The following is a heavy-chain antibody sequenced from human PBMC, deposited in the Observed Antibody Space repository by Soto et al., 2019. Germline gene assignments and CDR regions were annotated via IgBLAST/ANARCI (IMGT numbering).Heavy chain of an antibody. V-gene: IGHV4-39*07. D-gene: IGHD6-19*01. CDR3: ARGTVAGIRGRFDP. J-gene: IGHJ5*02. Sequence: SETLSLTCTVSGGSVSSSGYYWGWIRQPPGKGLEWIGEINHSGSTNYNPSLKSRVTISVDTSKNQFSLKLSSVTAADTAVYYCARGTVAGIRGRFDPWGQGTLVTVSS. CDR1: GGSVSSSGYY. CDR2: INHSGST.